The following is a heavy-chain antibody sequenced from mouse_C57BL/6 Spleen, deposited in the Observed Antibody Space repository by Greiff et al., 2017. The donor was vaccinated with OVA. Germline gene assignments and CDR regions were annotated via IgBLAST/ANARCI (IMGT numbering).Heavy chain of an antibody. CDR1: GYTFTDYY. V-gene: IGHV1-26*01. J-gene: IGHJ2*01. CDR3: ARFGGGFDY. Sequence: VQLQQSGPELVKPGASVKISCKASGYTFTDYYMNWVKQSHGKSLEWIGDINPNNGGTSYNQKFKGKATLTVDKSSSTAYMELRSRTSEDSAVYYCARFGGGFDYWGQGTTLTVSS. CDR2: INPNNGGT.